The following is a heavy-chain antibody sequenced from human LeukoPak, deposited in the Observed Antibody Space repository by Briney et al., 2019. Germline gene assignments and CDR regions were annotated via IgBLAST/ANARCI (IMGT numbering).Heavy chain of an antibody. J-gene: IGHJ3*02. CDR1: GGTFSSYA. CDR3: ARDDPRASAFDI. CDR2: IIPILGIA. Sequence: SVKVSCKASGGTFSSYAISWVRQAPGQGLEWMGRIIPILGIANYAQKFQGRVTITADKSTSTAYVELSSLRSEDTAVYYCARDDPRASAFDIWGQGTMVTVSS. V-gene: IGHV1-69*04.